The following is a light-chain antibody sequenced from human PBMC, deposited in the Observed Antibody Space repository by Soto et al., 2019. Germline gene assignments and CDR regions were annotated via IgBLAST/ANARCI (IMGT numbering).Light chain of an antibody. Sequence: IQMTQSPSFLSASPGDRATLSCRASQGIRNDLGWYQQKPGKAPKLLIYAASSLQSGVPSRFSGSGSGTDFTLTISSLQPEDFATYYCLQDYNYPWTVGQGTKVDIK. CDR1: QGIRND. CDR2: AAS. V-gene: IGKV1-6*01. J-gene: IGKJ1*01. CDR3: LQDYNYPWT.